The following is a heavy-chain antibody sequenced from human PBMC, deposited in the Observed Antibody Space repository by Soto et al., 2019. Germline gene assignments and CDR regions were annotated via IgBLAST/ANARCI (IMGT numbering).Heavy chain of an antibody. J-gene: IGHJ4*02. Sequence: GASVKVSCKASGYTFTSYGISWVRQAPGQGLEWMGWISAYNGNTNYAQKLQGRVTMTTDTSTSTAYMELRSLRSDDTAVYYCARDQRYDSSGYINDYWGQGTLVTVSS. CDR1: GYTFTSYG. CDR2: ISAYNGNT. V-gene: IGHV1-18*01. CDR3: ARDQRYDSSGYINDY. D-gene: IGHD3-22*01.